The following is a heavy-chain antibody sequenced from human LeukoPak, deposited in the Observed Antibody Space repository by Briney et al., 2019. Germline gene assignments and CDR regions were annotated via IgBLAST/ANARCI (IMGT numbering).Heavy chain of an antibody. CDR2: INAGNGNT. Sequence: ASVKVSCTASGYTFTSYAMHWVRQAPGQRLEWMGWINAGNGNTKYSQKFQGRVTITRDTSASTAYMELSSLRSEDTAVYYCAKVSSSGYYSPNWGQGTLVTVSS. CDR1: GYTFTSYA. D-gene: IGHD3-22*01. V-gene: IGHV1-3*01. J-gene: IGHJ4*02. CDR3: AKVSSSGYYSPN.